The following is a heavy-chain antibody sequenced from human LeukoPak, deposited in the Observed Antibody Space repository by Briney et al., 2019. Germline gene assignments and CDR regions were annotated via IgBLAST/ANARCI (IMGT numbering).Heavy chain of an antibody. V-gene: IGHV1-2*02. CDR1: GYTFTGYY. D-gene: IGHD3-16*02. Sequence: ASVKVSCKASGYTFTGYYMHWVRQAPGQGLEWMGWSNPNSGGTNYAQKFQGRVTMTRDTSISTAYMELSRLRSDDTAVYYCARARSYHDYVWGSYRSHFGYWGQGTLVTVSS. J-gene: IGHJ4*02. CDR2: SNPNSGGT. CDR3: ARARSYHDYVWGSYRSHFGY.